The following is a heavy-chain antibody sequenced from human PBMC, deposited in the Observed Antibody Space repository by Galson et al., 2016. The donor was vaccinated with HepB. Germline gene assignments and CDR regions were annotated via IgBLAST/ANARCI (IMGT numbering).Heavy chain of an antibody. CDR2: IWYDGRDK. Sequence: SLRLSCAASGFTFSSSGIHWVRQAPGKGLEWVAVIWYDGRDKYYADSVRGRFIISRDNSKNTVFLQMNRLRAEDTAVYYCAKDPSQFCSSVSCQRAYLLHWGQGTRVTVTS. V-gene: IGHV3-33*03. J-gene: IGHJ1*01. D-gene: IGHD2-2*01. CDR1: GFTFSSSG. CDR3: AKDPSQFCSSVSCQRAYLLH.